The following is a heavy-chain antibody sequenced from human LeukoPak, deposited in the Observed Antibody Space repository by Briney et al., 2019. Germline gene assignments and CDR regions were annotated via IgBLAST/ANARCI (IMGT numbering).Heavy chain of an antibody. J-gene: IGHJ6*03. Sequence: SETLSLTCTVSGGSINSTDHYWGWIRQPPGKGLEWIGSIYYSGSTYYNPSLKSRVTISVDTSKNQFSLNRISVTAADTAYYMDVWGKRTTVTGSS. CDR1: GGSINSTDHY. V-gene: IGHV4-39*07. CDR2: IYYSGST. CDR3: V.